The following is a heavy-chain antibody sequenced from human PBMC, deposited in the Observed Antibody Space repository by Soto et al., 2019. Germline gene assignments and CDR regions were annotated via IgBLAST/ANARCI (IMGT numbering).Heavy chain of an antibody. J-gene: IGHJ4*02. D-gene: IGHD3-16*01. V-gene: IGHV4-30-4*01. Sequence: QVQLQESGPGLVKPSQTLSLTCTVSGGSTSSDNYWRCIRQPPGKGLGRIGHIYYSGNTDYNPSLKSRLAISIDTSKNQFSLKLSSMTAAYTAVYFCAREGGESSDGLYYFDSWGPGSLVTGSS. CDR3: AREGGESSDGLYYFDS. CDR2: IYYSGNT. CDR1: GGSTSSDNY.